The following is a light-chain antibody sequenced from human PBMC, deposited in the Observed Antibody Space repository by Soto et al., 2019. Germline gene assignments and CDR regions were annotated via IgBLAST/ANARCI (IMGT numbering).Light chain of an antibody. J-gene: IGKJ5*01. CDR3: QKYNSASP. CDR1: QGISNY. V-gene: IGKV1-27*01. CDR2: AAS. Sequence: DIQMTQSPSSLSASVGDRVTITCRASQGISNYLAWYQQKPGKVPKLLIYAASTYQSGVPSRFSGSGSGTDITLTISSLQPEDVATYDYQKYNSASPVGQGTRLEIK.